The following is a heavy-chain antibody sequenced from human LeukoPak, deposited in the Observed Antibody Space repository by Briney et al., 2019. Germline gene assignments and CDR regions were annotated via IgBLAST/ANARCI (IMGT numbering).Heavy chain of an antibody. CDR1: GGSISSYY. CDR2: IYYSGST. CDR3: ARLYSSSSSDY. J-gene: IGHJ4*02. Sequence: MASETLSLTCTVSGGSISSYYWSWIRQPPGKGLEWIGYIYYSGSTNYNPSLKSRVTISVDTSKNQFSLKLSSVTAADTAVYYCARLYSSSSSDYWGQGTLVTVSS. V-gene: IGHV4-59*08. D-gene: IGHD6-6*01.